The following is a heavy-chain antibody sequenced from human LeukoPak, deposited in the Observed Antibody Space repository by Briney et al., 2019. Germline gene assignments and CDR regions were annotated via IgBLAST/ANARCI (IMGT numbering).Heavy chain of an antibody. D-gene: IGHD3-9*01. Sequence: PSETLSLTCTVSGGSISSYYWSWIRQPPGKGLEWIGYIYYSGSTNYNPSLKSRVTISVDTSKNQFSLKLSSVTAADTAVYYCARVGTHYDILTGYYINWFDPWGQGTLVTVSS. CDR2: IYYSGST. CDR1: GGSISSYY. J-gene: IGHJ5*02. V-gene: IGHV4-59*12. CDR3: ARVGTHYDILTGYYINWFDP.